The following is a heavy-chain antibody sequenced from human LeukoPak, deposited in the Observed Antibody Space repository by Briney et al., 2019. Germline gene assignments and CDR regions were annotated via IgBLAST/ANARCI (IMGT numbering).Heavy chain of an antibody. CDR2: ISSSSSTI. V-gene: IGHV3-48*01. J-gene: IGHJ4*02. D-gene: IGHD5-12*01. Sequence: GGSLRLSCAASGFTFSSYSMNWVRQAPGKGLEWVSYISSSSSTIYYADSVKGRFTISRDNAKNSLYLQMNSLRAEDTAVYYCARDPPVDIVATISDYWGQGTLVTVCS. CDR1: GFTFSSYS. CDR3: ARDPPVDIVATISDY.